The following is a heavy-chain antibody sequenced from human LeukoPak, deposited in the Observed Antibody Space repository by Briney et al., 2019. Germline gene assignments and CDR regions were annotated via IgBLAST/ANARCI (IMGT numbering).Heavy chain of an antibody. V-gene: IGHV1-24*01. CDR1: GYTFTSYD. J-gene: IGHJ6*02. CDR2: FDPEDGET. CDR3: ATSSSPYYYYGMDV. Sequence: ASVKVSCKASGYTFTSYDINWVRQAPGKGLEWMGGFDPEDGETIYAQKFQGRVTMTEDTSTDTAYMELSSLRSEDTAVYYCATSSSPYYYYGMDVWGQGTTVTVSS. D-gene: IGHD6-6*01.